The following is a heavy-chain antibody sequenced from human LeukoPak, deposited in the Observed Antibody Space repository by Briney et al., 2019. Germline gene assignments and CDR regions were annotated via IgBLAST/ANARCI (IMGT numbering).Heavy chain of an antibody. CDR1: GGSFSGYY. CDR3: ARVGATESDY. D-gene: IGHD1-26*01. J-gene: IGHJ4*02. V-gene: IGHV4-34*01. CDR2: INHSGST. Sequence: SETLSLTCAVHGGSFSGYYWSWIRQPPGKGLEWIGEINHSGSTNYNPSLKSRVTISVDTSKNQFSLKLSSVTAADTAVYYCARVGATESDYWGQGTLVTVSS.